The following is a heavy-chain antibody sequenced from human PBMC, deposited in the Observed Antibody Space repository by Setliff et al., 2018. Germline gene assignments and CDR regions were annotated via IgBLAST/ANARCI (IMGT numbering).Heavy chain of an antibody. V-gene: IGHV3-23*01. D-gene: IGHD6-13*01. CDR1: GFTFNTYA. J-gene: IGHJ4*02. CDR3: VKDVVGYSSTWPRRDYFDC. Sequence: PGGSLRLSCAASGFTFNTYAMSWVRQPPGKGLEWVSTISGSLSTTYYTDSVRGRFTISRDDSKKILYLQMDSLRAEDTAIYYCVKDVVGYSSTWPRRDYFDCWGQGTLVTVSS. CDR2: ISGSLSTT.